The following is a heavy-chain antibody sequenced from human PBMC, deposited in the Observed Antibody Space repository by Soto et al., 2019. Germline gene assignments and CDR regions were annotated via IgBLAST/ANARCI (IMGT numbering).Heavy chain of an antibody. V-gene: IGHV6-1*01. J-gene: IGHJ4*02. D-gene: IGHD6-19*01. Sequence: SHTRSLTCAISGYSVSSNSAAWNWIRRSPSRGLEWLGRTYYRSKWYNEYAVSVKSRIAINPDTSKNQFSLQLNSVTPEDTAVYYCARTSGHFDSWGQGTLVTVS. CDR3: ARTSGHFDS. CDR2: TYYRSKWYN. CDR1: GYSVSSNSAA.